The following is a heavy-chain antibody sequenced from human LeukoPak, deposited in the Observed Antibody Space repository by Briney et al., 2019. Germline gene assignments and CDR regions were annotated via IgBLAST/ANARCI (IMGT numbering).Heavy chain of an antibody. J-gene: IGHJ3*02. CDR1: GFTLSSYN. V-gene: IGHV3-21*01. Sequence: GGSLRLSCAASGFTLSSYNMNWVRQAPGKGLEWVSCISSSSSYIYYAESVKGRFTISRDNAKNSLYLQMNSLRAEDTAVYYCARATYSNYVFAFDIWGQGTMVTVSS. CDR3: ARATYSNYVFAFDI. D-gene: IGHD4-11*01. CDR2: ISSSSSYI.